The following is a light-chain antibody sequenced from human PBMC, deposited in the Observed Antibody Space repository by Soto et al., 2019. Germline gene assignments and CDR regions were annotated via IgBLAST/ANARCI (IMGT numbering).Light chain of an antibody. J-gene: IGLJ2*01. CDR3: SSSTNTNTLVI. Sequence: QSVLTHPASVSGSPGQSITISCTGTSSDIGRYKFVSWFQQHPGEAPKLLIFEGTNRPSGVSNRFSGSKSGNTASLTISGLQAEDEAIYFCSSSTNTNTLVIFGGGTKVTVL. V-gene: IGLV2-14*01. CDR1: SSDIGRYKF. CDR2: EGT.